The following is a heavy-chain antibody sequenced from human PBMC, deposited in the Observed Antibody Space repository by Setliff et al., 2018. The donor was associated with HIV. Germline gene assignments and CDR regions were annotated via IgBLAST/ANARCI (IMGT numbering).Heavy chain of an antibody. V-gene: IGHV4-59*11. CDR3: ARESLRRVSRYFLNWFDP. CDR1: AGSISSHY. Sequence: SETLSLTCTVSAGSISSHYWSWIRQPPGKGLEWIGNIYYSGNTNYNPSLKSRVTISVDTSKNQFSPKLSSVTAADTAVYYCARESLRRVSRYFLNWFDPWGQGTLVTVSS. D-gene: IGHD3-9*01. J-gene: IGHJ5*02. CDR2: IYYSGNT.